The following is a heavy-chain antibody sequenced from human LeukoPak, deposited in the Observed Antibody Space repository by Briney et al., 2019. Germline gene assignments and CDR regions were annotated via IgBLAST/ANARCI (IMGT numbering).Heavy chain of an antibody. CDR2: ISGSGGNT. CDR1: GFTFGSYA. V-gene: IGHV3-23*01. CDR3: ATNTIFGVMVYMDV. Sequence: GGSLRLSCAASGFTFGSYAMTWVRQAPGKGLEWVSAISGSGGNTYSADSVKGRFTISRDNSKNTLYLQMNSLRAEDTAVYYCATNTIFGVMVYMDVWGKGTTVTVSS. D-gene: IGHD3-3*01. J-gene: IGHJ6*03.